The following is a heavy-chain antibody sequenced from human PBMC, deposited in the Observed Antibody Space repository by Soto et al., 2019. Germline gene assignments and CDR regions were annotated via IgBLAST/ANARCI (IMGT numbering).Heavy chain of an antibody. CDR2: IYSGGST. J-gene: IGHJ6*02. V-gene: IGHV3-66*01. CDR3: ARDPLLYSSSWYYYYGMDV. Sequence: PGGSLRLACAASGFTVSSNYMSWVRQAPGKGLEWVSVIYSGGSTYYADSVKGRFTISRDNSKNTLYLQMNSLRAEDTAVYYCARDPLLYSSSWYYYYGMDVWGQGTTVTGSS. D-gene: IGHD6-13*01. CDR1: GFTVSSNY.